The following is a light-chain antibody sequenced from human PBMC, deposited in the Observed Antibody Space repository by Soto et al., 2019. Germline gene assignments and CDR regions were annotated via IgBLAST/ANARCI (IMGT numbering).Light chain of an antibody. CDR2: GAS. V-gene: IGKV3-15*01. CDR1: QSVSTS. J-gene: IGKJ5*01. Sequence: EIVMTQSPATLSVSPGERAILFCRASQSVSTSLAWYQQKPGQAPRLLMYGASTRATGIPASFSGSGSGTEFTLTISSLQSEDFAVYYCQQYKNWPSITFGQGTRLEIK. CDR3: QQYKNWPSIT.